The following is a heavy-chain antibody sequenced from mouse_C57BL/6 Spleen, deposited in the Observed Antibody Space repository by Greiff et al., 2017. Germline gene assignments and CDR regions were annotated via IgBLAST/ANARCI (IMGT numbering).Heavy chain of an antibody. CDR1: GFSLTSYG. Sequence: VQVVESGPGLVQPSQSLSITCTASGFSLTSYGVHWVRQSPGKGLEWLGVIWSGGSTDYNAAFISRLSISKDNSKSQVFFKMNSLRADDTAIYYCASNTGTGFAYWGQGTLVTVSA. J-gene: IGHJ3*01. D-gene: IGHD4-1*01. V-gene: IGHV2-2*01. CDR2: IWSGGST. CDR3: ASNTGTGFAY.